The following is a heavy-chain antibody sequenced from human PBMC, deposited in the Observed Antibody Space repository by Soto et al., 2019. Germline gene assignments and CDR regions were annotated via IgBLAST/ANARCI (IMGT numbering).Heavy chain of an antibody. J-gene: IGHJ6*02. CDR1: GGTFSSYT. CDR2: IIPILGIA. V-gene: IGHV1-69*02. CDR3: ASLMSSGYYYGMDV. D-gene: IGHD3-10*01. Sequence: QVPLVQSGAEVKKPGSSVKVSCKASGGTFSSYTISWVRQAPGQGLEWMGRIIPILGIANYAQKFQGRVTITADKSXSTAYMELSSLRSEDTAVYYCASLMSSGYYYGMDVWGQGTTVTVSS.